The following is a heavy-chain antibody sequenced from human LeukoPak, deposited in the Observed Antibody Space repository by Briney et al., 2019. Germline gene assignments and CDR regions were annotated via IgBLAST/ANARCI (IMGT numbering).Heavy chain of an antibody. J-gene: IGHJ5*02. Sequence: PGGSLRLSCATSEFTFSAYWMHWVRQVPGKGLVWVSHINNDGSKTTYADSVKGRFTISRDNAKNTLNLQMNSLRVEDSAVYFCVRDAPNSRFDPWGQGTLVTVSS. CDR1: EFTFSAYW. V-gene: IGHV3-74*01. CDR3: VRDAPNSRFDP. D-gene: IGHD2/OR15-2a*01. CDR2: INNDGSKT.